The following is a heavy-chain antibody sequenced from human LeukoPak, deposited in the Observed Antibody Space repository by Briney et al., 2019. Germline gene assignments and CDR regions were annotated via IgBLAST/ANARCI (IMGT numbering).Heavy chain of an antibody. CDR2: INPNSGGT. V-gene: IGHV1-2*06. CDR3: ARGPLAGMGSYFDY. Sequence: ASVKVSCKASGYTFTGHYIHWVRQAPGQGLEWMGRINPNSGGTNYAQEFQGRVTMTRDTSISTAYMDLSRLRSDDTAVYYCARGPLAGMGSYFDYWGQGTLVTVSS. CDR1: GYTFTGHY. J-gene: IGHJ4*02. D-gene: IGHD6-19*01.